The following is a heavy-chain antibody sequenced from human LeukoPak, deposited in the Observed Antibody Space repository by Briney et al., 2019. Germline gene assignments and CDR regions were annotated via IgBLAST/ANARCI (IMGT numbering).Heavy chain of an antibody. CDR3: ARGRRDWGSYYYHMDV. J-gene: IGHJ6*03. CDR2: INHSGST. CDR1: GGSISSYY. V-gene: IGHV4-34*01. D-gene: IGHD7-27*01. Sequence: SETLSLTCTVSGGSISSYYWSWIRQPPGKGLEWIGEINHSGSTNYNPSLKSRVTISVDTSKNQFSLKLSSVTAADTAVYYCARGRRDWGSYYYHMDVWGKGTTVTVSS.